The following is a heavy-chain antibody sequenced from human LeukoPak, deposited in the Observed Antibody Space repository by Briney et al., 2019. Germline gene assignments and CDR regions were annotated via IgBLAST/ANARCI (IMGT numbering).Heavy chain of an antibody. CDR2: INHSGST. CDR3: ASKHDFWSGLLS. V-gene: IGHV4-34*01. J-gene: IGHJ4*02. CDR1: GGSFGGYY. D-gene: IGHD3-3*01. Sequence: PSETLSLTCAVYGGSFGGYYWSWIRQPPGKGLEWIGEINHSGSTNYNPSLKSRVTISVDTSKNQFSLKLSSVTAADTAVYYCASKHDFWSGLLSWGQGTLVTVSS.